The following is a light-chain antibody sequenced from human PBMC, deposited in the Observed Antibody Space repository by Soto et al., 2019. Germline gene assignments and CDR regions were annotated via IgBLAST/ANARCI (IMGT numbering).Light chain of an antibody. CDR2: AAS. V-gene: IGKV1-12*01. J-gene: IGKJ5*01. CDR3: PQANSFPIT. CDR1: QGITSW. Sequence: DIQMTQSPSTLSASVGDRVTITCRASQGITSWLAWYQQTPGKAPKLLIYAASSLQSGVPSRFGGSGSGTDCTRPISSLQPEDFETYCCPQANSFPITFGQGTRLEIK.